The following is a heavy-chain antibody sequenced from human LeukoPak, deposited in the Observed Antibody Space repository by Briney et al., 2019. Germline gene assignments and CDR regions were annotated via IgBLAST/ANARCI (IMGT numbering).Heavy chain of an antibody. Sequence: GGSLRLSCAASGFTFSSYAMSWVRQAPGKGLEWVSAISGSGGSTYYADSVKGRFTISRDNSKNTLYLQMNSLRAEDTAVYSCAKDPSYGDYAHFGYWGQGTLVTVSS. V-gene: IGHV3-23*01. D-gene: IGHD4-17*01. CDR3: AKDPSYGDYAHFGY. CDR2: ISGSGGST. J-gene: IGHJ4*02. CDR1: GFTFSSYA.